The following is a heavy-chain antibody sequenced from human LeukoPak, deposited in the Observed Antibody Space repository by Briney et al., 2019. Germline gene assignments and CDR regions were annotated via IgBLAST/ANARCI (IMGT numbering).Heavy chain of an antibody. CDR3: ATYIYKTLDY. D-gene: IGHD3-10*01. Sequence: PGGSLRLSCAASGFTFDDYAMHWVRQAPGKGLEWVSGISWNSGSIGYADSVKGRFTISRDNAKNSLFLQMNSLRAEDTAVYYCATYIYKTLDYWGQGTLVTVSS. J-gene: IGHJ4*02. V-gene: IGHV3-9*01. CDR2: ISWNSGSI. CDR1: GFTFDDYA.